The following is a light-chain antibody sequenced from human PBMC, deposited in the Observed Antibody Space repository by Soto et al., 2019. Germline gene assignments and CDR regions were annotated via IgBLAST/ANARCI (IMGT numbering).Light chain of an antibody. V-gene: IGLV4-60*02. Sequence: QLVLTQSSSVSASLGSSVKLTSTLSSGHYNYNIAWHQQQPGKAPRYLMKIEGSGSFNKGSGVPDRFSGYRSGTDRFLTISNVQFDDEADYYCETWDSNAWVFGGGTKLTVL. CDR3: ETWDSNAWV. J-gene: IGLJ3*02. CDR2: IEGSGSF. CDR1: SGHYNYN.